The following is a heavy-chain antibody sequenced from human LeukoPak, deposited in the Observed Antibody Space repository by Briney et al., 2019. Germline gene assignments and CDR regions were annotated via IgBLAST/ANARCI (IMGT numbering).Heavy chain of an antibody. J-gene: IGHJ4*02. Sequence: GGSLRLSCAASGFTFSSYEMNWVRQAPGKGLEWVSYISSSGTTIYYADSVKGRFTISRDNAKNSLYLQLSSLRAEDTAVYYCARVPGGLEWADFDYWGQGTLVTVSS. CDR2: ISSSGTTI. D-gene: IGHD3-3*01. V-gene: IGHV3-48*03. CDR1: GFTFSSYE. CDR3: ARVPGGLEWADFDY.